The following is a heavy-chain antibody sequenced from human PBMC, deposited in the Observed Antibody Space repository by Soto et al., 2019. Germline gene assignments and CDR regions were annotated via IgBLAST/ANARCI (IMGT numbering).Heavy chain of an antibody. V-gene: IGHV4-34*01. Sequence: SETLSLTCAVYGGSFSGYYWSWIRHPPGKGLEWIGEINHSGSTNYNPSLKSRVTISVGTSKNQFSLKLSSVTAADTAVYYCARNVGNFPYYYYGMDVWGQGTTVTVSS. CDR2: INHSGST. CDR1: GGSFSGYY. CDR3: ARNVGNFPYYYYGMDV. J-gene: IGHJ6*02. D-gene: IGHD1-7*01.